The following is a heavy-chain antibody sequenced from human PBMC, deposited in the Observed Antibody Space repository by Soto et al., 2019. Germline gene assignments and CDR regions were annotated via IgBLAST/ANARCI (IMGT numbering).Heavy chain of an antibody. Sequence: QVQLVESGGGVVQPGRSLRLSCAASGFTFSSYAMHWVRQAPGKGLEWVAVISYDGSNKYYADSVKGRFTISRDNSKNTLYLQMNSLRAEDTAVYYCASGRYHLPFDYWGQGTLVTVSS. J-gene: IGHJ4*02. V-gene: IGHV3-30-3*01. CDR3: ASGRYHLPFDY. D-gene: IGHD2-2*01. CDR1: GFTFSSYA. CDR2: ISYDGSNK.